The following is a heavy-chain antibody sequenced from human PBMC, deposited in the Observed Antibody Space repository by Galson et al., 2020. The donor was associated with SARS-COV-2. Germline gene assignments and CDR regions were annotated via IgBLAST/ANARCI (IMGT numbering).Heavy chain of an antibody. V-gene: IGHV4-38-2*02. CDR1: SYSITRGSY. J-gene: IGHJ5*02. CDR3: VRRGALGYWFDP. Sequence: SETLSLTCTLTSYSITRGSYWGCIRQSPGKGLEWLGTISDNGDTHYYPSLRSRVVLSLDTSKNQFFLSLTSVTAADTAVYYCVRRGALGYWFDPWGPGALVTVSA. CDR2: ISDNGDT. D-gene: IGHD2-15*01.